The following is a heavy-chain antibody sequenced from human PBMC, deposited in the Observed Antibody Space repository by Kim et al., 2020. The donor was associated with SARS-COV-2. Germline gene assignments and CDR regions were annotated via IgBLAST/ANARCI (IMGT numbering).Heavy chain of an antibody. CDR1: GFTVSSNY. V-gene: IGHV3-53*01. Sequence: GGSLRLSCAASGFTVSSNYMSWVRQAPGKGLEWVSVIYSGGSTYYADSVKRRFTISRDNSKNTLYLQMNSLRAEDTAVYYCARDLVYYGMDVWGQGTTVTVSS. CDR3: ARDLVYYGMDV. J-gene: IGHJ6*02. CDR2: IYSGGST. D-gene: IGHD2-8*02.